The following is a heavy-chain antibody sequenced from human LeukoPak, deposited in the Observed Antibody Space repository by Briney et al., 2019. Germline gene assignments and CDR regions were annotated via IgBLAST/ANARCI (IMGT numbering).Heavy chain of an antibody. V-gene: IGHV3-30-3*01. Sequence: GGSLRLSCTAFGFIFSNFAMHWVRQAPGKGMEWVAVVSYDGNHKHYADFVKGRFTISRDNSKNILYFQMNSLRADDTAVYYCAREKDGDYPSYWGQGTLVTVSS. CDR1: GFIFSNFA. J-gene: IGHJ4*02. CDR2: VSYDGNHK. CDR3: AREKDGDYPSY. D-gene: IGHD4-17*01.